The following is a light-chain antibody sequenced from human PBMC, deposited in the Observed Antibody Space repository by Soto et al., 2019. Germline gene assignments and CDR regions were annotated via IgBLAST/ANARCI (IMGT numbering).Light chain of an antibody. V-gene: IGKV1-8*01. Sequence: IQMTQSPSTLSASVGDRVTITCRASQGISSYLAWYQQKPGKAPKLLIYAASTLQSGVPSRFSGSGSGTDFTLTISCLQSEDFATYYCQQYYSYPPLTFGGGTKVDIK. CDR2: AAS. CDR3: QQYYSYPPLT. J-gene: IGKJ4*01. CDR1: QGISSY.